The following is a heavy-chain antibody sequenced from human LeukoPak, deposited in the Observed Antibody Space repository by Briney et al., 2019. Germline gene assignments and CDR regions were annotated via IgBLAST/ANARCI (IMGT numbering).Heavy chain of an antibody. Sequence: GGSLRLSCSASGFSFSTFGMYWVRQVPGKGLEWVAFIRYDGNDKYYGDSAKDRFTIPRDNSKNTLYLQMNSLTTDDTGVYYCAKDSQLDVGSDYYYYFYMDVWGRGTTVTVSS. D-gene: IGHD1-1*01. CDR3: AKDSQLDVGSDYYYYFYMDV. CDR2: IRYDGNDK. V-gene: IGHV3-30*02. CDR1: GFSFSTFG. J-gene: IGHJ6*03.